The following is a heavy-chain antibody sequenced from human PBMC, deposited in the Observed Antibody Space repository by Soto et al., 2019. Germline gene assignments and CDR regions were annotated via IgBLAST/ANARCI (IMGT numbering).Heavy chain of an antibody. CDR1: GYTFTSYG. Sequence: VKVSCKASGYTFTSYGITWVRQAPGQGLEWMGWISVYNGNTNYAQKLQGRVTMTTDTSTSTAYMELRSLRSDDTAVYYCARTATYYDILTGYRKAYYFDYWGQGTLVTVSS. D-gene: IGHD3-9*01. CDR3: ARTATYYDILTGYRKAYYFDY. CDR2: ISVYNGNT. J-gene: IGHJ4*02. V-gene: IGHV1-18*01.